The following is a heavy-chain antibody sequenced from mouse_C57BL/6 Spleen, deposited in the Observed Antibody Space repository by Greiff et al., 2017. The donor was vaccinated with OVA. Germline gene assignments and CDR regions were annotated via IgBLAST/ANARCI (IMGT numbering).Heavy chain of an antibody. CDR3: ARSGVYYGSSYDY. CDR1: GYTFTSYW. Sequence: VQLQQPGAELVKPGASVKLSCKASGYTFTSYWMHWVKQRPGQGLEWIGMIHPNSGSTNYNEKFKSKATLTVDKSSSTAYMQLSSLTSEDSAVYYCARSGVYYGSSYDYWGKGTTLTVSS. J-gene: IGHJ2*01. D-gene: IGHD1-1*01. V-gene: IGHV1-64*01. CDR2: IHPNSGST.